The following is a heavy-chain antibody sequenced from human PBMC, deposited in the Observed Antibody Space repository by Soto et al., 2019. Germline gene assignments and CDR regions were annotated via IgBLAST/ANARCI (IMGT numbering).Heavy chain of an antibody. D-gene: IGHD3-22*01. CDR2: ISPSSSYI. CDR3: ARGWEYYDSSGYYGY. J-gene: IGHJ4*02. V-gene: IGHV3-21*01. Sequence: GGSLRLSCAASGFTFSTYSMNWVRQAPGKGLEWVSFISPSSSYIYYADSVKGRFTISRDNAKNSLYLQMNSLRAEDTAVYYCARGWEYYDSSGYYGYWGQGTLVTVSS. CDR1: GFTFSTYS.